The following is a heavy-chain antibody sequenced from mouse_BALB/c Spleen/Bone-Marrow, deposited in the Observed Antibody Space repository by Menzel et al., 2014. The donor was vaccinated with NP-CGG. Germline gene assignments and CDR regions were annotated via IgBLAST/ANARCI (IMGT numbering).Heavy chain of an antibody. J-gene: IGHJ4*01. Sequence: QVQLQQPGAELVRPGASVKLSCKASGYTFTNNWINWAKQRPGQGLEWIGNIYPSDSYTNYNQKFKDKATLTVDKSSSTAYMQLSSPTSEDSAVYYCTRGSSYVGYAMDYWGQGTSVTVS. V-gene: IGHV1-69*02. D-gene: IGHD1-1*01. CDR2: IYPSDSYT. CDR1: GYTFTNNW. CDR3: TRGSSYVGYAMDY.